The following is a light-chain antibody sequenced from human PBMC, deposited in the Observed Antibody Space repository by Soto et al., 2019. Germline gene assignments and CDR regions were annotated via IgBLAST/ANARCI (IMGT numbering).Light chain of an antibody. Sequence: QSALTQPPSASGSPGQSVTISCTGTSSDIGGYNYDSWYQQHPGKAPKLIIYEVSKRPSGVPDRFSGSKSGNTASLTVSGLQAEDEADYYCTSYAGSNNLVFAGGTKVTVL. V-gene: IGLV2-8*01. CDR2: EVS. J-gene: IGLJ3*02. CDR3: TSYAGSNNLV. CDR1: SSDIGGYNY.